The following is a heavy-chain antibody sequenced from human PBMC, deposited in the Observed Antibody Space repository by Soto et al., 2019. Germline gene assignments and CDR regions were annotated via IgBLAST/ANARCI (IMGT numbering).Heavy chain of an antibody. CDR1: GFTFSNYD. CDR3: ARELHGGSYGMDV. J-gene: IGHJ6*02. V-gene: IGHV3-13*01. Sequence: EVQVVESGGGLVQPGGSLRLSCAVSGFTFSNYDMHWVRQVTGKGLEWVSGITTAGDTYYSGYVKGRFTISREKAKNSLYLQMNGLSAGDTAVYYCARELHGGSYGMDVWGQGTTVTVSS. CDR2: ITTAGDT.